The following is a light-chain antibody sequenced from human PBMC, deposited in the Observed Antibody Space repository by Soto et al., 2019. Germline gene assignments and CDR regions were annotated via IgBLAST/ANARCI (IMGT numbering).Light chain of an antibody. J-gene: IGKJ1*01. CDR1: QSVSSY. Sequence: EIVLPQSPAPLSLSPGERSTLSCRASQSVSSYLAWYQQKPGQAPRLLIYGASNRATGIPARFSGSGSGTDFTLTISSLEPEDFAVYYCQQRSNWPRTFGQGTKVDIK. CDR3: QQRSNWPRT. V-gene: IGKV3-11*01. CDR2: GAS.